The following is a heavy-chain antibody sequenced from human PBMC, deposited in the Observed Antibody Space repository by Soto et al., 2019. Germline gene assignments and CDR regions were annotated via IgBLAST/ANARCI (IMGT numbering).Heavy chain of an antibody. Sequence: EEHVEESGGGLVQAGGSLRLSCAASGFTVGTYELNWVRQAPGKGLEWVSYISRSDTTTYYADSLKGRFTMSRDNANNSVYLQMNGLRLEDTAVYFCARGGGSYWRFGAALDHWCQGTRVTVSS. CDR2: ISRSDTTT. CDR1: GFTVGTYE. J-gene: IGHJ4*02. V-gene: IGHV3-48*03. CDR3: ARGGGSYWRFGAALDH. D-gene: IGHD1-26*01.